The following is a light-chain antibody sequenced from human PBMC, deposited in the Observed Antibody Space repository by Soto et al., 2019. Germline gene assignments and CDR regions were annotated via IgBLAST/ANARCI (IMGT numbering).Light chain of an antibody. CDR1: SSDGDS. J-gene: IGLJ2*01. CDR2: EVT. Sequence: QSVLTQPASVSGSPGQSITISFRGNSSDGDSVSWYKQHPGKAPKLIIYEVTNRPSGVSNRFSGSKSDYTASLTISGLQAEDEADYYCSSYTAASTLDVVFGGGTKVTVL. V-gene: IGLV2-14*01. CDR3: SSYTAASTLDVV.